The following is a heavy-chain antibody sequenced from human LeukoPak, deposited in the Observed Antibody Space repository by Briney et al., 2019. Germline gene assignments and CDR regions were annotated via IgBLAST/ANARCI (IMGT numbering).Heavy chain of an antibody. CDR3: ARVAAHWFDP. CDR2: IYYRGNT. Sequence: SETLSLTCTVSGGSISSSSYYWRWIRQPPGKGLEWIGFIYYRGNTYYNPSLKSRVTISIDTVRDQFSLRLSSVTAADTAVYYCARVAAHWFDPWGQGTLVTVSS. CDR1: GGSISSSSYY. D-gene: IGHD6-25*01. J-gene: IGHJ5*02. V-gene: IGHV4-30-4*01.